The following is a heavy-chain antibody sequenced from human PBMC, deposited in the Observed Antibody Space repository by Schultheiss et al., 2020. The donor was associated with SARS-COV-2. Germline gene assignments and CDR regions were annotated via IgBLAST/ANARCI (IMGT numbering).Heavy chain of an antibody. CDR3: ARHYSNFYGMDV. CDR1: GGSFSGYY. Sequence: QTLSLTCAVYGGSFSGYYWSWIRQPAGKGLEWIGRIYTSGSTNYNPSLKSRVTISVDTSKNQFSLKLSSVTAADTAVYYCARHYSNFYGMDVWGQGTTVTVSS. CDR2: IYTSGST. V-gene: IGHV4-59*10. D-gene: IGHD4-11*01. J-gene: IGHJ6*02.